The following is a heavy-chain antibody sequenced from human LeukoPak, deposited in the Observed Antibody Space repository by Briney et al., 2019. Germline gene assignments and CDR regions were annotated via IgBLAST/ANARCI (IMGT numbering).Heavy chain of an antibody. D-gene: IGHD2-2*02. CDR2: INPKSGGT. CDR3: ARADFLYTGLAVATATRYTRMVTWFDP. Sequence: ASVKVSCKASGYSFSGYYIHWVRQAPGQGLEWMGWINPKSGGTQFKENFQGRVTMTRDSSISTAYLELSGLRSDDAAIYYCARADFLYTGLAVATATRYTRMVTWFDPWGQGTLVTVSS. J-gene: IGHJ5*02. CDR1: GYSFSGYY. V-gene: IGHV1-2*02.